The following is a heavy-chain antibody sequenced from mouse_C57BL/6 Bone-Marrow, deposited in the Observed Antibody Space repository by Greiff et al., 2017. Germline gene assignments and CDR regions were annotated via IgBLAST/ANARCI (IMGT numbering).Heavy chain of an antibody. Sequence: QVQLKQSGAELASPGASVTLSCKASGYTFTDHIMNWVKKRPGQGLEWIGRIYPVSGETNYNQKFMGKATFSVDRSSSTAYMVLNSLTSEDPAVYYCGSSLYDGYYWAIDYWGQGTSVTVSS. CDR2: IYPVSGET. CDR1: GYTFTDHI. CDR3: GSSLYDGYYWAIDY. V-gene: IGHV1-11*01. J-gene: IGHJ4*01. D-gene: IGHD2-3*01.